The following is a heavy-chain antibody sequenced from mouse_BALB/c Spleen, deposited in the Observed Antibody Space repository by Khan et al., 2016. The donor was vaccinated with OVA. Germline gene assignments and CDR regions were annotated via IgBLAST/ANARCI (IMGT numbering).Heavy chain of an antibody. CDR2: INYSGNT. Sequence: EVELVESGPGLVKPSQSLSLTCTVTGYSITSEYAWNWIRQFPGNKLEWMGYINYSGNTRFNPSLRSRISITRDTSKNQFILQLNSVTTEDTATYYCARKDYYDYDPFPYWGQGTLVTVSA. CDR3: ARKDYYDYDPFPY. J-gene: IGHJ3*01. V-gene: IGHV3-2*02. D-gene: IGHD2-4*01. CDR1: GYSITSEYA.